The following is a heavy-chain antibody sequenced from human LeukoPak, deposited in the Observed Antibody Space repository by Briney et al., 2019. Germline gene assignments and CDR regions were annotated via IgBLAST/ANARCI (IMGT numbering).Heavy chain of an antibody. Sequence: PSETLSLTCTVSGGSISSGGYYWSWIRQPPGKGLEWIGYIYHSGSTYYNPSLKSRVTISVDRSKNQFSLKLSSVTAADTAVYYCARDLGAGYYGSGSGAFDIWGQGTMVTVSS. CDR1: GGSISSGGYY. CDR3: ARDLGAGYYGSGSGAFDI. CDR2: IYHSGST. D-gene: IGHD3-10*01. V-gene: IGHV4-30-2*01. J-gene: IGHJ3*02.